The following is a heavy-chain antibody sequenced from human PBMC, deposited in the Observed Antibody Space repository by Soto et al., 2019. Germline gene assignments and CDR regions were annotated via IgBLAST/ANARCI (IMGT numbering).Heavy chain of an antibody. D-gene: IGHD3-3*01. CDR2: IKHSGST. Sequence: WIRHSPGRGLEWIGEIKHSGSTNYNPSLKSRVTISADTYKNQFSLKLSSLTAADTAVDYCAKRGRFLSYFDYCGQGTPVPVSS. J-gene: IGHJ4*02. CDR3: AKRGRFLSYFDY. V-gene: IGHV4-34*01.